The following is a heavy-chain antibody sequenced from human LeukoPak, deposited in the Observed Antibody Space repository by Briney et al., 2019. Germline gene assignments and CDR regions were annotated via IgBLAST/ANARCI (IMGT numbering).Heavy chain of an antibody. Sequence: PSETLSLTCTVSGGSISSYYWSWIRQPPGKGLEWIGYIYYSGSTNYNPSLKSRVTISVDTSKDQFSLKLSSVTAADTAVYYCATRIVGATDPDYWGQGTLVTVSS. V-gene: IGHV4-59*08. CDR1: GGSISSYY. CDR3: ATRIVGATDPDY. J-gene: IGHJ4*02. CDR2: IYYSGST. D-gene: IGHD1-26*01.